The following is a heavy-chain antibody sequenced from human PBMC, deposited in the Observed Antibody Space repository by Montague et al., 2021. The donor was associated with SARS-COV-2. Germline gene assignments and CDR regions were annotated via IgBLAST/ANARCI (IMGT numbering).Heavy chain of an antibody. CDR2: IYYSGST. J-gene: IGHJ4*02. CDR3: ARGGERSLRERPLDY. CDR1: GGSISSYY. V-gene: IGHV4-59*01. D-gene: IGHD3-16*01. Sequence: SETLSLTCTVSGGSISSYYWSWIRQPPGKGLEWIGYIYYSGSTNYNPCLKSRVTISVDTSKNQFSLKLSSVTAADTAAHYCARGGERSLRERPLDYWGQGTLVTVSS.